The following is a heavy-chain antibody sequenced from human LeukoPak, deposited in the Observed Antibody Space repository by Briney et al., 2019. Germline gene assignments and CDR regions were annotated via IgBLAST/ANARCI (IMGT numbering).Heavy chain of an antibody. J-gene: IGHJ6*03. CDR3: ARALSWTTDSYYYMDV. D-gene: IGHD3/OR15-3a*01. V-gene: IGHV1-8*01. Sequence: ASVTVSCKSSVYTFTSYYINWVRQATGQGLEWMGWMNPNSGNTGYAQKFQGRVTMTKNTSITTAYMELSSLRSEDTAVYYCARALSWTTDSYYYMDVWGKGTTVTVSS. CDR1: VYTFTSYY. CDR2: MNPNSGNT.